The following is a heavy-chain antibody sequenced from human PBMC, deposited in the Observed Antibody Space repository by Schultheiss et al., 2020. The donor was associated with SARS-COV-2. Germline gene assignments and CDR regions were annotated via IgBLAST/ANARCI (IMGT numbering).Heavy chain of an antibody. Sequence: GDSLKISCAASGFTFSSYAMHWVRQAPGKGLEYVSAISSNGGSTYYADSVKGRFTISRDNSKNTLYLQMSSLRAEDTAVYYCVKDPLPYDSSGYYDYWGQGTLVTVSS. CDR3: VKDPLPYDSSGYYDY. CDR1: GFTFSSYA. V-gene: IGHV3-64D*06. D-gene: IGHD3-22*01. J-gene: IGHJ4*02. CDR2: ISSNGGST.